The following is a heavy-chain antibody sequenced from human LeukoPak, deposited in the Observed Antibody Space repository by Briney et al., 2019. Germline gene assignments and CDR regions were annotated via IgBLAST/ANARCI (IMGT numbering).Heavy chain of an antibody. J-gene: IGHJ6*02. CDR1: GFTFSDYY. D-gene: IGHD6-13*01. CDR2: ISSSGSTI. V-gene: IGHV3-11*04. CDR3: ARDDPPEAAAGTRYSYYYGMDV. Sequence: GGSLRLSCAASGFTFSDYYMSWIRQAPGKGLEWVSYISSSGSTIYYADSVKGRFTISRDNAKNSLYLQMNSLRAEDTAVYYCARDDPPEAAAGTRYSYYYGMDVWGQGTLVTVSS.